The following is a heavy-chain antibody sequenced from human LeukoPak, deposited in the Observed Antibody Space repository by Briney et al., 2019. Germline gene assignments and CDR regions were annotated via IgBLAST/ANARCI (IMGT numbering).Heavy chain of an antibody. CDR1: GFTLASDA. Sequence: GGSLRLSCAASGFTLASDAMSWVRQAPGKGLEWVSGINYNGGKTYYADSVKGRFTISRDNSKNTVYLQMTSLRAEDTAVYHCAKDLVFDYRGRGTLVSVSS. CDR2: INYNGGKT. V-gene: IGHV3-23*01. J-gene: IGHJ4*02. CDR3: AKDLVFDY.